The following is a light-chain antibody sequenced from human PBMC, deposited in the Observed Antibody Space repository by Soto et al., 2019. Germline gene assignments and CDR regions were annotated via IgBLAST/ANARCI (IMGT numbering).Light chain of an antibody. Sequence: QSALTQPASVSGSPGQSITISCTGTSSDVGSYGLVSWYQQYPGKAPKLMIYEASERPSGVSYRFSGSKSANTASLTISGLQAEDEADYYCCSYAGDSTYVFGTGTKVTVL. V-gene: IGLV2-23*01. CDR2: EAS. CDR3: CSYAGDSTYV. CDR1: SSDVGSYGL. J-gene: IGLJ1*01.